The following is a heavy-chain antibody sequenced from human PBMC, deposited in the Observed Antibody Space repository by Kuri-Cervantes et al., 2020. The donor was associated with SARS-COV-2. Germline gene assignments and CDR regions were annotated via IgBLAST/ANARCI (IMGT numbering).Heavy chain of an antibody. D-gene: IGHD6-19*01. J-gene: IGHJ4*02. V-gene: IGHV4-34*01. CDR3: ARMAPRSGWEVDY. CDR1: GGSFSGYY. CDR2: INHSGST. Sequence: SQTLSLTCAVYGGSFSGYYWSWIRQPPGKGLEWIGEINHSGSTNYNPSLKSRVTISVDTSKNQFSLKLSSVTAADTAVYYCARMAPRSGWEVDYWGQGTLVTVSS.